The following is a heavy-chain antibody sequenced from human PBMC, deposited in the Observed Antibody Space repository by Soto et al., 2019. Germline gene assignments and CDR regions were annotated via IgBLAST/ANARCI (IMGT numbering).Heavy chain of an antibody. V-gene: IGHV1-8*01. CDR3: ARAWGYCSGGSCYSYDFDY. CDR1: GYTFTSYD. D-gene: IGHD2-15*01. J-gene: IGHJ4*02. CDR2: MNPNSGNT. Sequence: QVQLVQSGAEVKKPGASVKVSCKASGYTFTSYDINWVRQATGQGLEWMGWMNPNSGNTGYAQKFQGRVTMTRNTAGSTAYMELSSLGSEDTAVYYCARAWGYCSGGSCYSYDFDYWGQGTLVTVSS.